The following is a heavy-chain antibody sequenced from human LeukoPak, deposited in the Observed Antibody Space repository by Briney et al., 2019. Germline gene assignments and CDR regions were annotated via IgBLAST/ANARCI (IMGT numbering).Heavy chain of an antibody. Sequence: GGSLRLSCAVSGFTFSSYSMNWVRRAPGKGLEWVSYIGSSVSTRYYADSVKGRFTISRDNGKHSLYLQMNSLRAEDTAVYYCEREGSDFWSGYSKGYFDYWGRGTLVTVSS. V-gene: IGHV3-48*01. CDR2: IGSSVSTR. CDR3: EREGSDFWSGYSKGYFDY. D-gene: IGHD3-3*01. J-gene: IGHJ4*02. CDR1: GFTFSSYS.